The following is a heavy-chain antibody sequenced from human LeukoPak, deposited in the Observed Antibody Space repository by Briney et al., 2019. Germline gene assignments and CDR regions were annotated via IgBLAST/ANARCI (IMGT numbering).Heavy chain of an antibody. D-gene: IGHD3-16*01. Sequence: SETLTLTCAVSAASISSNNWWSWVRQPPGKGLEWIGYIYYTGSTNYSPSLKSRVTISVDTSKNHFSLKLTSVTAADTAVYYCARHPIFGGSNVYAFDYWGQGTLVTVSS. V-gene: IGHV4-4*02. CDR1: AASISSNNW. CDR2: IYYTGST. J-gene: IGHJ4*02. CDR3: ARHPIFGGSNVYAFDY.